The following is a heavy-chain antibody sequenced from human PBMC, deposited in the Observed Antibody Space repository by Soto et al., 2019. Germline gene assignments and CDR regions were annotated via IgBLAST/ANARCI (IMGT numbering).Heavy chain of an antibody. CDR1: GFTVSSNY. Sequence: EVQLVESGGGLVQPGGSLRLSCAASGFTVSSNYMSWVRQAPGKGLEWVSVIYSGGSTYYADSVKGRFTISRHNSKNTLYLQMNGLRAEDTAVYYCAREGTYYDFWSGYYPHYYMDVWGKGTTVTVSS. J-gene: IGHJ6*03. V-gene: IGHV3-53*04. CDR3: AREGTYYDFWSGYYPHYYMDV. CDR2: IYSGGST. D-gene: IGHD3-3*01.